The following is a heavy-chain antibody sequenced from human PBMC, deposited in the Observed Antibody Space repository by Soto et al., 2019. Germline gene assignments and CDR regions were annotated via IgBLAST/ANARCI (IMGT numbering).Heavy chain of an antibody. Sequence: KSSETLSLTCNVTGDSIKTHYWSWIRQAPGKGLEWIGYIYYSGSTLYNPSLKRRVTISADTAKHQFSLRLTSLTAADTAVYYCASGWMAAFNNWGQGTLVTVSS. V-gene: IGHV4-59*11. CDR1: GDSIKTHY. CDR3: ASGWMAAFNN. CDR2: IYYSGST. J-gene: IGHJ4*02. D-gene: IGHD2-2*03.